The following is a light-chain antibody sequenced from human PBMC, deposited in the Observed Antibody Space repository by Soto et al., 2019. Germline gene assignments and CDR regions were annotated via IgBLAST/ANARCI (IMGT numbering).Light chain of an antibody. CDR2: SNN. V-gene: IGLV1-44*01. CDR3: AAWDDGLNGRDV. J-gene: IGLJ2*01. Sequence: QSVLTQPPSASGTPGQRVTISCSGSSSNIGSNTVNWYQQLPGTAPKLLIYSNNQRPSGVPDRFSGSKSGASASRAISGLQSEDEADYYCAAWDDGLNGRDVFGGGTKLTVL. CDR1: SSNIGSNT.